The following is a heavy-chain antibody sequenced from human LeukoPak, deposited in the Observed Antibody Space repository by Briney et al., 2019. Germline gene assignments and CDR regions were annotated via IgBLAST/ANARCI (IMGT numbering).Heavy chain of an antibody. Sequence: SETLSLTCTVSGGSISSYYWSWIRQPPGKGLEWIGYIYYSGSTNYNPSLKSRVTISVDTSKNQFSLKLSSVTAADTAVYYCARANKYSSSGSPGEIDYWGQGTLVTVSS. CDR2: IYYSGST. CDR3: ARANKYSSSGSPGEIDY. J-gene: IGHJ4*02. D-gene: IGHD6-13*01. V-gene: IGHV4-59*12. CDR1: GGSISSYY.